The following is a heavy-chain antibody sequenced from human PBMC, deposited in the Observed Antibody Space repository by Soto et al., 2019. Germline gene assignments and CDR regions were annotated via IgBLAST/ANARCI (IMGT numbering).Heavy chain of an antibody. CDR1: ECAYSSDS. D-gene: IGHD3-22*01. CDR3: ARDLYDSSGYYYRSIDY. Sequence: GGSQRHSGAASECAYSSDSRNMIRQAPGKGLEWVSSISSSSSYIYYADSVKGRFTISRDNAKNSLYLQMNSLRAEDTAVYYCARDLYDSSGYYYRSIDYWGQGTLVTVS. J-gene: IGHJ4*02. V-gene: IGHV3-21*01. CDR2: ISSSSSYI.